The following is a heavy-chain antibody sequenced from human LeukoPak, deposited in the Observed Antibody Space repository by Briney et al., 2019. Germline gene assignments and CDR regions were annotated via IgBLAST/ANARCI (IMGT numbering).Heavy chain of an antibody. CDR3: ARGRWLLPNSTSYYFDY. V-gene: IGHV3-21*01. CDR2: ISTSSSFI. J-gene: IGHJ4*02. D-gene: IGHD3-22*01. Sequence: GGSLRLSCAASGFTFSSYSMTRVRQAPGKGLEWVSSISTSSSFIYYANSLKSRFTISRDNAQHSTNLQMNSTRAEPTAVYYCARGRWLLPNSTSYYFDYWGQGTLVTVSS. CDR1: GFTFSSYS.